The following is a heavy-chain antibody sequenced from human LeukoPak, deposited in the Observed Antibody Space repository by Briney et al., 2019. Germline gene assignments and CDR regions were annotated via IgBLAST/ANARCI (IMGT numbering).Heavy chain of an antibody. CDR3: ARAPRKLAAGNKYYFDY. J-gene: IGHJ4*02. Sequence: QTGGSLRLSCAASGFTVSSNYMSWVRQAPGKGLEWVSVIYSGGSTYYADSVKGRFTISRDNSKNTLYLQMNSLRAEDTAVYYCARAPRKLAAGNKYYFDYWGQGTLVTVSS. D-gene: IGHD1/OR15-1a*01. V-gene: IGHV3-66*01. CDR2: IYSGGST. CDR1: GFTVSSNY.